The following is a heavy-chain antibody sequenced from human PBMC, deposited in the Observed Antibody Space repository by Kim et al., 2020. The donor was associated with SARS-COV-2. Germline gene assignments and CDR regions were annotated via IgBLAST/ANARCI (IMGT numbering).Heavy chain of an antibody. CDR1: GDSISRSSNY. CDR3: ARLVSENSAVEY. CDR2: INYSGNT. V-gene: IGHV4-39*01. Sequence: SETLSLTCTVSGDSISRSSNYWGWIRQPPGKGLEWIGSINYSGNTYYNPSLKSRVTISVDTSKNQFSLKMRSVTDADTAVYYCARLVSENSAVEYWGQGTLVTASS. J-gene: IGHJ4*02.